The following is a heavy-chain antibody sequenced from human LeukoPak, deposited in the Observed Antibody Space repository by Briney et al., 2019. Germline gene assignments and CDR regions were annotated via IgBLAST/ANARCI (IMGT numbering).Heavy chain of an antibody. CDR2: IIPIFGTA. J-gene: IGHJ4*02. V-gene: IGHV1-69*13. CDR1: GGTFSSYA. D-gene: IGHD3-22*01. Sequence: SVRVSCKASGGTFSSYAISWVRQAPGQGLEWMGGIIPIFGTANYAQKFQGRVTITADEPTSTAYMELSSLRSEDTAVYYCVVDSSGHKAVVWGQGTLVTVSS. CDR3: VVDSSGHKAVV.